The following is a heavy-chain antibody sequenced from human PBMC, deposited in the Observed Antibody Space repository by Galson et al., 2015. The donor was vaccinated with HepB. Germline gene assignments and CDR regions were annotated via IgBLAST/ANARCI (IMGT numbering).Heavy chain of an antibody. D-gene: IGHD1/OR15-1a*01. CDR3: ARHVEHYPAGDGMDV. CDR1: GSSFTSYW. J-gene: IGHJ6*02. Sequence: QSGAEVKKPGESLKISCKGSGSSFTSYWIGWVRQMPGKGLEWMGIIYPGGSDTRYSPSFQGQVTISADKSISTAYLQWSSLKASDTAMYYCARHVEHYPAGDGMDVWGQGTTGTVSS. CDR2: IYPGGSDT. V-gene: IGHV5-51*01.